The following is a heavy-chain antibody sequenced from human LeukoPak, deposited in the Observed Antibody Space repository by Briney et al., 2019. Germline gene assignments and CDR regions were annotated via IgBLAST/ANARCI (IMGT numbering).Heavy chain of an antibody. Sequence: GGSLRLSCAGSGFPFGGYGMHWFRQTPGKGLEWVAVIAYDGSRAFCADSVKGRFTISRDNSKSTMSVQMDDLRAEDTAVYYCTRYNNDHFDYWGQGTLVTVSS. J-gene: IGHJ4*02. CDR2: IAYDGSRA. D-gene: IGHD1-14*01. V-gene: IGHV3-33*01. CDR3: TRYNNDHFDY. CDR1: GFPFGGYG.